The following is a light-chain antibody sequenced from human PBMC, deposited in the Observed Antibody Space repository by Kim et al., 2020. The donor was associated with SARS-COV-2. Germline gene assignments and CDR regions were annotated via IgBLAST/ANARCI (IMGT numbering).Light chain of an antibody. V-gene: IGLV1-51*01. Sequence: GQRGTISCSGNNSNIVNNYVSWYQQLPGTAPKLLIYDNNKRPSGIPDRFSGSKSGTSATLGITGLQTGDEADYYCGTWDSSLSARVFGGGTKLTVL. CDR3: GTWDSSLSARV. J-gene: IGLJ3*02. CDR2: DNN. CDR1: NSNIVNNY.